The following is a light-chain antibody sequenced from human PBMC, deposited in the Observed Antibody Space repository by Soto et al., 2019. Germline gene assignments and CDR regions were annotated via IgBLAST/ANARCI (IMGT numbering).Light chain of an antibody. CDR1: SSNIGNNL. CDR2: EDN. Sequence: QSALTQPPSVSAAPGQKVTISCSGTSSNIGNNLVCWYQQLPGAAPKLLIYEDNKRSSGIPDRFSGSKSGTSATLGITGLQTGDEADYYCGTWDSSLNADVFGTGTKLTVL. J-gene: IGLJ1*01. V-gene: IGLV1-51*02. CDR3: GTWDSSLNADV.